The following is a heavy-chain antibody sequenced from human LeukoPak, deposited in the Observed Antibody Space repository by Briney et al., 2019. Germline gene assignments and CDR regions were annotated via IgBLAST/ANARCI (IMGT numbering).Heavy chain of an antibody. CDR3: AKGGGYYDSRLDY. CDR1: GFTFSSYA. V-gene: IGHV3-23*01. J-gene: IGHJ4*02. Sequence: PGGSLRLSCAASGFTFSSYAMGWVRQAPGKGLECISGFSGSGGSTYYADSVKGRFTISRDNSKNTLYLQMNSLRAEDTAVYYCAKGGGYYDSRLDYWGQGTLVTVSS. CDR2: FSGSGGST. D-gene: IGHD3-22*01.